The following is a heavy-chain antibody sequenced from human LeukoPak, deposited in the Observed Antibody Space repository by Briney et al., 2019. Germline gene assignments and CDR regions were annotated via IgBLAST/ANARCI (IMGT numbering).Heavy chain of an antibody. V-gene: IGHV3-21*01. J-gene: IGHJ4*02. CDR3: ARDVY. Sequence: PGGSLRLSCAASGFTFGSYGMHWVSQAPGKGLESVSGISGSGDFTYYADSVKGRFTISRDNTKNSLYLQMNNLRAKDTAVFYCARDVYWGQGTLVTVSS. CDR1: GFTFGSYG. CDR2: ISGSGDFT.